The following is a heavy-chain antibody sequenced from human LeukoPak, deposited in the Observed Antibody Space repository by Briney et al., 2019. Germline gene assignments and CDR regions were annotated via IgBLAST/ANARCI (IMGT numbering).Heavy chain of an antibody. CDR1: QFTFSYYA. J-gene: IGHJ4*02. Sequence: GGSLRLSCSASQFTFSYYAMTWVRQAPGKGLEWVSGISSSGEYTYYVDSVKGRFTISRDNSKNTLYLQLNSLRVEDTAVYYCAKEIFAYGSRGFDYWGQGTLVTVSP. V-gene: IGHV3-23*01. CDR3: AKEIFAYGSRGFDY. CDR2: ISSSGEYT. D-gene: IGHD3-10*01.